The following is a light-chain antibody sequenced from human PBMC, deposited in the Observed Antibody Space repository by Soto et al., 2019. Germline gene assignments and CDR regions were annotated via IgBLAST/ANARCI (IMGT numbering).Light chain of an antibody. V-gene: IGLV2-14*01. Sequence: QSALTQPASVSGSPGQSISISCTGTSSDVGAYNFVSWYQQHPDKAPKLVIFDVNNRPSWVSNRFSGSKSGNTASLTISGLRAEDEADYYCTSYTSISTYVFGTGTKVTVL. J-gene: IGLJ1*01. CDR1: SSDVGAYNF. CDR2: DVN. CDR3: TSYTSISTYV.